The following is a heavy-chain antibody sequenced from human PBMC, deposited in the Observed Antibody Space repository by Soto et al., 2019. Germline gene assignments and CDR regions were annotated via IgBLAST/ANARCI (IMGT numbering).Heavy chain of an antibody. D-gene: IGHD3-22*01. Sequence: QIHLEQSGPEVKKPGASVKVSCKASGYTFTSYGISWVRLAPGQGLEWMGWINIYGGGTNYAQKYQDRVTMTRDTSTNTVDLEMRSLTSDDTAIYYCARALYYYDNSGLAFWGQGTLVTVSS. CDR1: GYTFTSYG. CDR2: INIYGGGT. V-gene: IGHV1-18*01. CDR3: ARALYYYDNSGLAF. J-gene: IGHJ4*02.